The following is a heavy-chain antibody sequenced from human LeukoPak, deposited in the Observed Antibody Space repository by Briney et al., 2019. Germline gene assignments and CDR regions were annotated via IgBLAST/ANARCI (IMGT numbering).Heavy chain of an antibody. CDR1: GYSFTVYY. Sequence: GASVNVSCKASGYSFTVYYMHWVRQAPGQGLEWIGWIKPNSGGTNYAQKFLGRDTMTRDTSISTAYMELSRLRSDDTAVYYCASIYGDYVASDYWGQGTLVTVSS. CDR3: ASIYGDYVASDY. CDR2: IKPNSGGT. V-gene: IGHV1-2*02. D-gene: IGHD4-17*01. J-gene: IGHJ4*02.